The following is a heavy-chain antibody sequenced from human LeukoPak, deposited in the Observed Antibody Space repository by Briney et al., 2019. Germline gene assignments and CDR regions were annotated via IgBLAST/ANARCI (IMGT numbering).Heavy chain of an antibody. Sequence: SETLSLTCTVSGGSIISSYYWSWIRQPAGKGLECIGRIYTSGSTSYNPSLKSRVTMSLDTSKNQFSLKLTSVTAADTAVYYCARGELEPSYFGYWGQGTLVTVSS. D-gene: IGHD1-1*01. CDR1: GGSIISSYY. CDR3: ARGELEPSYFGY. J-gene: IGHJ4*02. V-gene: IGHV4-4*07. CDR2: IYTSGST.